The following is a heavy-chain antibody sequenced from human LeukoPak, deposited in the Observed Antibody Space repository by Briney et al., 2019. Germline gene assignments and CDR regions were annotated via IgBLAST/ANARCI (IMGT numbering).Heavy chain of an antibody. D-gene: IGHD1-26*01. Sequence: EASVKVSCKASGGTFSRYPISWVRQAPGQGLEWMGRIIPILGIVNYAQKFQGRVTITADNSTSTAYMELSSLRSEDTAVYYCARDKWELRPELGGPVEYWGQGTLVTVSS. J-gene: IGHJ4*02. CDR1: GGTFSRYP. V-gene: IGHV1-69*04. CDR3: ARDKWELRPELGGPVEY. CDR2: IIPILGIV.